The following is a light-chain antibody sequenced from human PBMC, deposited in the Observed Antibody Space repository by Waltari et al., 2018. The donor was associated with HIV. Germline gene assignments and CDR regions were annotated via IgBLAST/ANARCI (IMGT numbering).Light chain of an antibody. CDR1: SSDVGGYNL. CDR3: CAYAGSTTYVI. V-gene: IGLV2-23*02. J-gene: IGLJ2*01. Sequence: YALTQPAPVSGSPGQSLTIPCTGTSSDVGGYNLVSCYQQHPGKAPKLRSYEVSKRPSGVSNRFSGSKSGNTASLTISGLQAEDEADYYCCAYAGSTTYVIFGGGTKLTVL. CDR2: EVS.